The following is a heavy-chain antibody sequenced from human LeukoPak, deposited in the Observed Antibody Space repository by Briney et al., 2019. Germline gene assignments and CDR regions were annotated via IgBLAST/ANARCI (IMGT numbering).Heavy chain of an antibody. CDR2: IRYDGSNK. Sequence: GGSLRLSCAASGFTFSSYGMHWVRQAPGKGLEWVAFIRYDGSNKYYADSVKGRFTISRDNSKNTLYLQMNSLRAEDTAVYYCAKLSTWGVNYYYYMDVWGKGTTVTVSS. D-gene: IGHD2/OR15-2a*01. CDR3: AKLSTWGVNYYYYMDV. J-gene: IGHJ6*03. CDR1: GFTFSSYG. V-gene: IGHV3-30*02.